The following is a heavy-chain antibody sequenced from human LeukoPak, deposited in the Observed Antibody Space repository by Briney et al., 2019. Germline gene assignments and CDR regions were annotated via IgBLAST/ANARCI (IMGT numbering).Heavy chain of an antibody. D-gene: IGHD4-11*01. V-gene: IGHV5-51*01. Sequence: AGESLKISCKGSGYSFTKHWIAWVRQMPGKGLEWMGIIFPGDSDTRYSLSVQGQVAISADKSINTAYLQWSSLTASDTAMYFCARLLKVTTFTLYSYYYIDVWGKGTTVTVSS. CDR3: ARLLKVTTFTLYSYYYIDV. CDR2: IFPGDSDT. CDR1: GYSFTKHW. J-gene: IGHJ6*03.